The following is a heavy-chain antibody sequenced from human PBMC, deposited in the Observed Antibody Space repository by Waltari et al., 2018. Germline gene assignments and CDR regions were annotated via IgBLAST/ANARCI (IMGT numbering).Heavy chain of an antibody. V-gene: IGHV3-23*01. CDR3: VKDPLPYGGHECDF. CDR2: MGGSADKS. CDR1: GLTLSNFA. D-gene: IGHD3-16*01. J-gene: IGHJ4*02. Sequence: FESGGGLVQPGGSMRLACEVSGLTLSNFAMSWVRQAPGDGLEWVSAMGGSADKSYYVDPVAGRFTISRDNSKNSLYLHMNSLRADDTAVYYCVKDPLPYGGHECDFWGQGTWVNVYS.